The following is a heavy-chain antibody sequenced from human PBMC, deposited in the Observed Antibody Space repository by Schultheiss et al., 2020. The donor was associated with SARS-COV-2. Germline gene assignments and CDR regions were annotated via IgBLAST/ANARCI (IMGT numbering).Heavy chain of an antibody. D-gene: IGHD3-10*01. CDR3: ARDRRTYYGSDFDY. CDR1: GFTFSSYS. V-gene: IGHV3-21*01. Sequence: GESLKISCAASGFTFSSYSMNWVRQAPGKGLEWVSSISSSSSYIYYADSVRGRISISRDNAKNSLYLQMNSLRAEDTAVYYCARDRRTYYGSDFDYWGQGTLVTVSS. CDR2: ISSSSSYI. J-gene: IGHJ4*02.